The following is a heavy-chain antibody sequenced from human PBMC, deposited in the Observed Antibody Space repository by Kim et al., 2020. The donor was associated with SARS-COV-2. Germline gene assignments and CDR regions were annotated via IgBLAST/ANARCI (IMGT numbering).Heavy chain of an antibody. J-gene: IGHJ5*02. CDR1: GGSFSGYY. Sequence: SETLSLTCAVYGGSFSGYYWSWIRQPPGKGLEWIGEINHSGSTNYNPSLKSRVTISVDTSKNQFSLKLSSVTAADTAVYYCARGHLFDPWGQGTLVTVSS. CDR2: INHSGST. V-gene: IGHV4-34*01. CDR3: ARGHLFDP.